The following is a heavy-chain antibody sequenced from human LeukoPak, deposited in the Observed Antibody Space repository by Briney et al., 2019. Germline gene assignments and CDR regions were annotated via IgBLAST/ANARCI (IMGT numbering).Heavy chain of an antibody. J-gene: IGHJ4*02. CDR1: GDSVSSNSAA. CDR2: TYYRSKWYN. CDR3: ARDYYDSSGYHVLGY. Sequence: SQTLSLTCAISGDSVSSNSAAWNWIRQPPSRGLEWLGRTYYRSKWYNDYAVSVKSRITINPDTSKNQFSLKLSSVTAADTAVYYCARDYYDSSGYHVLGYWGQGTLVTVSS. D-gene: IGHD3-22*01. V-gene: IGHV6-1*01.